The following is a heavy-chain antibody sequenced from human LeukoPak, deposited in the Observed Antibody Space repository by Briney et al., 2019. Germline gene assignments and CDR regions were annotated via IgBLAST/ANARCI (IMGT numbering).Heavy chain of an antibody. CDR2: INPNSGGT. CDR3: ARDLGDSSGYRSYYYGMDV. Sequence: ASVKVSCKASGYTFTGYYMHWVRQAPGQGLEWMGWINPNSGGTNYAQKFQGRVTVTRDTSISTAYMELSRLRSDDTAVYYCARDLGDSSGYRSYYYGMDVWGQGTTVTVSS. CDR1: GYTFTGYY. D-gene: IGHD3-22*01. V-gene: IGHV1-2*02. J-gene: IGHJ6*02.